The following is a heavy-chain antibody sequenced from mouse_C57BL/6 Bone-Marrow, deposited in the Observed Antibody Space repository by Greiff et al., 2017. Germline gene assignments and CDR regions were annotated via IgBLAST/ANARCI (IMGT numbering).Heavy chain of an antibody. Sequence: VQLQQSGPELVKPGASVKISCKASGYSFTDYNMNWVKQSTGKGLEWIGVINPNSGTTNYNQKFKGKATLTVDQSSNTTYMQLNSLTSEDSAVYYCARGSGAPDYGGQGTTLTVSS. CDR3: ARGSGAPDY. V-gene: IGHV1-39*01. D-gene: IGHD3-1*01. CDR1: GYSFTDYN. CDR2: INPNSGTT. J-gene: IGHJ2*01.